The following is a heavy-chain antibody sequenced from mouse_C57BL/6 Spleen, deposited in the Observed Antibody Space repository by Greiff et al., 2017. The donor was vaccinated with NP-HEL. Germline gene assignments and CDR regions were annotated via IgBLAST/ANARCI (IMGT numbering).Heavy chain of an antibody. CDR1: GYTFTSYW. Sequence: VQLQQPGAELVRPGTSVKLSCKASGYTFTSYWMHWVKQRPGQGLEWIGVIDPSDSYTNYNQKFKGKATLTVDTSSSTAYMQLSSLTSEDSAVYYCASYYGSSPYWGQGTLVTVSA. CDR2: IDPSDSYT. J-gene: IGHJ3*01. D-gene: IGHD1-1*01. V-gene: IGHV1-59*01. CDR3: ASYYGSSPY.